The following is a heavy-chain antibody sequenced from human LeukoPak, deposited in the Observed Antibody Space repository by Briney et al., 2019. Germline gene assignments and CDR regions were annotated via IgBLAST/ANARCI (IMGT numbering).Heavy chain of an antibody. CDR3: ARGRVPAAMPPGDV. CDR1: GGTFSSYA. CDR2: IIPIFGTA. J-gene: IGHJ6*04. V-gene: IGHV1-69*01. D-gene: IGHD2-2*01. Sequence: GASVKVSCKASGGTFSSYAISWVRQPPGQGLEWMGGIIPIFGTANYAQKFQGRVTITADESTSTAYMELSSLRSEDTAVYYCARGRVPAAMPPGDVWGKGTTVTVSS.